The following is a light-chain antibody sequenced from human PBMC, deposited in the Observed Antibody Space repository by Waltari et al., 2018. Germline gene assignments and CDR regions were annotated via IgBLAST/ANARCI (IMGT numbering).Light chain of an antibody. CDR3: QQRSKWPPT. CDR2: DAS. CDR1: QTISSY. J-gene: IGKJ4*01. Sequence: EIVLTQSPATLSLSPGERATLSCKASQTISSYLAWYQHKLGQSPRLLIYDASNRATVIPARFSGSGSGTDFTLTISSLEPEDFAVYYCQQRSKWPPTFGGGTKVEIK. V-gene: IGKV3-11*01.